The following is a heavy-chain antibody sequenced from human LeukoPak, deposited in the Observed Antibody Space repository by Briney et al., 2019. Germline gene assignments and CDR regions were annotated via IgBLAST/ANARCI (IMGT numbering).Heavy chain of an antibody. J-gene: IGHJ4*02. D-gene: IGHD3-10*01. V-gene: IGHV3-23*01. CDR3: ARDRGRLWFGSEYYFDY. CDR1: GFTFSSYA. CDR2: ISGSGGST. Sequence: GGSLRLSCAASGFTFSSYAMSWVRQAPGKGLEWVSAISGSGGSTYYADSVKGRFTISRDNSKNTLYLQMNSLRAEDTAVYYCARDRGRLWFGSEYYFDYWGQGTLVTVSS.